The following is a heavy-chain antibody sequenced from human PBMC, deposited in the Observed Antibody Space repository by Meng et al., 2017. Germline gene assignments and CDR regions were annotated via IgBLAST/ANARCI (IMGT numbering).Heavy chain of an antibody. J-gene: IGHJ4*02. Sequence: SVKVSCKASGGTFSSYAISWVRQAPGQGLEWMGGIIPIFGTANYAQKFQGRVTITTDESTSTAYMELSSLRSDDTAVYYCARIGYCSGGSCYSFDYWGQGTLVTVSS. V-gene: IGHV1-69*05. D-gene: IGHD2-15*01. CDR2: IIPIFGTA. CDR3: ARIGYCSGGSCYSFDY. CDR1: GGTFSSYA.